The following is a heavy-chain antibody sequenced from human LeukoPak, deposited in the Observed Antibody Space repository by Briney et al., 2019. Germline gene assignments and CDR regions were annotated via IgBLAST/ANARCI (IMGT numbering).Heavy chain of an antibody. D-gene: IGHD6-19*01. Sequence: SETLSLTCTVSGGSISSGDYCWSWIRQPPGKGLEWIGYIYYRGSTYYNPSLKSRVTMSVDMSKNQFSLKLSSVTAADTAVYYCAREGSLPSYYYYYMDVWGKGTTVTVSS. CDR3: AREGSLPSYYYYYMDV. CDR1: GGSISSGDYC. J-gene: IGHJ6*03. V-gene: IGHV4-30-4*08. CDR2: IYYRGST.